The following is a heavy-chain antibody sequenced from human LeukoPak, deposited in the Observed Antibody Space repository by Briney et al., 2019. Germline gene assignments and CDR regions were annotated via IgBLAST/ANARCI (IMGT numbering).Heavy chain of an antibody. CDR3: ASGYHYDSSGYLYGAY. CDR1: GFTFSSYS. D-gene: IGHD3-22*01. V-gene: IGHV3-48*02. J-gene: IGHJ1*01. Sequence: GGSLTLSCAASGFTFSSYSMNWVRQPPGKGLEWVSYICSSSSTIYYAESMNGRLTISREYAKNSLYLQMNSLRDEDTAVYCWASGYHYDSSGYLYGAYWGQATLATASA. CDR2: ICSSSSTI.